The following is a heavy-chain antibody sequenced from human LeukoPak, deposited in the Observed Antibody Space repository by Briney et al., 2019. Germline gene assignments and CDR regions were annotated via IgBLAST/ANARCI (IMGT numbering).Heavy chain of an antibody. V-gene: IGHV4-31*03. CDR2: IYYSGST. D-gene: IGHD6-13*01. J-gene: IGHJ6*02. CDR3: ARDHQQRAAGTSMWDYYYGMDV. Sequence: SETLSLTCTVSGGSISSGGYYWSWIRQHPGKGLEWIGYIYYSGSTYHNPSLKSRVTISVDTSKNQFSLKLSSVTAADTAVYYCARDHQQRAAGTSMWDYYYGMDVWGQGTTVTVSS. CDR1: GGSISSGGYY.